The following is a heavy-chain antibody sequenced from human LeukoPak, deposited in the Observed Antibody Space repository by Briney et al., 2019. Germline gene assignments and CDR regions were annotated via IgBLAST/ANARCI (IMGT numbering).Heavy chain of an antibody. D-gene: IGHD2-15*01. CDR1: GFTFSSYG. J-gene: IGHJ4*02. Sequence: PGGSLRLSCAASGFTFSSYGMHWVRQAPGKGLEWVAVISYDGSNKYYADSVKGRFTISRDNTKKSLYLQMNSLRAEDTALYYCVRDWLRSGYSHHDYWGQGTLVTVSS. V-gene: IGHV3-30*03. CDR2: ISYDGSNK. CDR3: VRDWLRSGYSHHDY.